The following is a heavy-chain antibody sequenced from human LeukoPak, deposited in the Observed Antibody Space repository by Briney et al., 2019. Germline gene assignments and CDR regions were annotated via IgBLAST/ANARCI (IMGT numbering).Heavy chain of an antibody. CDR1: GFTFSSYG. J-gene: IGHJ4*02. V-gene: IGHV3-33*08. CDR3: ARGIAAAGTPDLDY. CDR2: IWYDGSNK. Sequence: GRSLRLSCAASGFTFSSYGMHWVRQAPGKGLEWVAVIWYDGSNKYYADSVKGRFTISRDKSKNTLYLQMNSLRAEDTAVYYCARGIAAAGTPDLDYWGQGTLVTVSS. D-gene: IGHD6-13*01.